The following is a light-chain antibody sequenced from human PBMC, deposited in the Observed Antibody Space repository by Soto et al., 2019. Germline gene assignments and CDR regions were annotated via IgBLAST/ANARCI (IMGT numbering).Light chain of an antibody. CDR1: QSVSSY. CDR3: QQRSNWPPGWT. CDR2: DAS. V-gene: IGKV3-11*01. J-gene: IGKJ1*01. Sequence: EIVVTQSPSTLSLSPVERSTLSCRASQSVSSYLAWYQQKPGQAPRLLIYDASNRATGIPARFSGSGSGTDFTLTISSLEPEDFAVYYCQQRSNWPPGWTFGQGTKV.